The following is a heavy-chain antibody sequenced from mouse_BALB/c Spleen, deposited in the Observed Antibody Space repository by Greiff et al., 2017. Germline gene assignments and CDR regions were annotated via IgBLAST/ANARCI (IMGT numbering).Heavy chain of an antibody. J-gene: IGHJ3*01. V-gene: IGHV3-6*02. Sequence: EVHLVESGPGLVKPSQSLSLTCSVTGYSITSGYYWNWIRQFPGNKLEWMGYISYDGSNNYNPSLKNRISITRDTSKNQFFLKLNSVTTEDTATYYCARRVGYPAWFAYWGQGTLVTVSA. D-gene: IGHD2-2*01. CDR1: GYSITSGYY. CDR2: ISYDGSN. CDR3: ARRVGYPAWFAY.